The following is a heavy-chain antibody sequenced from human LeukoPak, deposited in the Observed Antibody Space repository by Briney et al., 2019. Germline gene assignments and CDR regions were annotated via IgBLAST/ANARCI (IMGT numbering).Heavy chain of an antibody. Sequence: ASVKVSCKASGYTFTGYYMHWVRQAPGQGLEWMGWINPNSGGTNYAQKFQGRVTMTRDTSISTAYMELSRLRSDDTAVYYCARDGRGYYDSSGYPGYWGQGTLVTVSS. CDR2: INPNSGGT. CDR1: GYTFTGYY. V-gene: IGHV1-2*02. CDR3: ARDGRGYYDSSGYPGY. D-gene: IGHD3-22*01. J-gene: IGHJ4*02.